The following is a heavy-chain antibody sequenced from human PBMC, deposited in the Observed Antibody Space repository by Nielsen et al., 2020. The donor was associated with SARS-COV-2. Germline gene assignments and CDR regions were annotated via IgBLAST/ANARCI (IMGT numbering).Heavy chain of an antibody. Sequence: GGSLRLSCAASGFPFDDYGMSWVRQAPGKGLEWVAGINWNSGSTGYADSVEGRFTISRDNAMNTLYLQMNSLRAEDTAVYYCAREQGRSGNYEVHYYGMDVWGQGTTVTVSS. D-gene: IGHD1-7*01. J-gene: IGHJ6*02. CDR1: GFPFDDYG. CDR3: AREQGRSGNYEVHYYGMDV. V-gene: IGHV3-20*04. CDR2: INWNSGST.